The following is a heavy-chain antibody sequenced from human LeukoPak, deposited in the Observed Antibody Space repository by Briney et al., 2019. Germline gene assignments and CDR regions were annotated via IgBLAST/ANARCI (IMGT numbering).Heavy chain of an antibody. D-gene: IGHD3-10*01. V-gene: IGHV3-21*06. CDR3: ARDLDGSGTFDY. J-gene: IGHJ4*02. CDR2: ISSSSSYI. CDR1: GFTFSYYS. Sequence: GGSLRLSCAASGFTFSYYSMNWARQAPGKGLEWLSSISSSSSYIYYADSVKGRFTISRDNAKNSLYLHMNGLRAEDTAVYYCARDLDGSGTFDYWGQGTLVTVSS.